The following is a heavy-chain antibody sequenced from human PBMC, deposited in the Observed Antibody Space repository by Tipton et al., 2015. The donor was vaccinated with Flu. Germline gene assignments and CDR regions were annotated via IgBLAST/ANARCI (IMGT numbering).Heavy chain of an antibody. CDR2: ISSSGSTI. CDR1: GFTFSDYY. Sequence: SLRLSCAASGFTFSDYYMSWTRQAPGKGLEWVSYISSSGSTIYYADSVKGRFTISRDNAKNSLYLQMNSLRAEDTAVYYCASRAGTLSNFDYWGQGTLVTVSS. V-gene: IGHV3-11*01. D-gene: IGHD1-26*01. CDR3: ASRAGTLSNFDY. J-gene: IGHJ4*02.